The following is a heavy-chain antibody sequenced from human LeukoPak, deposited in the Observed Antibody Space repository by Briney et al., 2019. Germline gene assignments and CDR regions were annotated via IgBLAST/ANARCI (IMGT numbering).Heavy chain of an antibody. CDR1: GGSFSGYY. CDR3: ARGGSAPGLDV. Sequence: PSETLSLTCVVYGGSFSGYYWSWIRQPPGKGLEWIGEINHDGITNYNPSLRSRVTISVDTSKNQFSLRLSSVTAADTAVYYCARGGSAPGLDVWGQGTTVTVSS. J-gene: IGHJ6*02. CDR2: INHDGIT. V-gene: IGHV4-34*01. D-gene: IGHD2-15*01.